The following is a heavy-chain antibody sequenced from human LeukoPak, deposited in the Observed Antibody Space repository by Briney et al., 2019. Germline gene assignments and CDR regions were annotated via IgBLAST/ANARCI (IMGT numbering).Heavy chain of an antibody. CDR2: IYTSGGT. CDR3: ARDRGDYVWGSYRYDYFDY. V-gene: IGHV4-4*07. D-gene: IGHD3-16*02. Sequence: SETLSLTCSVSGGSLSSYYWNWIRQPAGKGLEWIGHIYTSGGTNYNPALKSRVSMSLDTSKNQFSLKLSSVTAADTAVYYCARDRGDYVWGSYRYDYFDYWGQGTLVTVSS. CDR1: GGSLSSYY. J-gene: IGHJ4*02.